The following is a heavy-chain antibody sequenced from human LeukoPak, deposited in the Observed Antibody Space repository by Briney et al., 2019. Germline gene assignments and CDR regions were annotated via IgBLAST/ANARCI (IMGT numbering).Heavy chain of an antibody. J-gene: IGHJ4*02. CDR2: LNTNAGNP. CDR3: ARADTRDGYNSSPDY. CDR1: GYTFTSYA. Sequence: ASVKVSCKASGYTFTSYAMNWVRQAPGQGLEWMGWLNTNAGNPTYAQGFTGRFVFSLDTSVSTAYLQISSLKAEDTAVYYCARADTRDGYNSSPDYWGQGTLVTVSS. V-gene: IGHV7-4-1*02. D-gene: IGHD5-24*01.